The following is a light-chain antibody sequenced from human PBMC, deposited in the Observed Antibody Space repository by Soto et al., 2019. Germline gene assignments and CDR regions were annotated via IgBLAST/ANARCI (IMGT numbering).Light chain of an antibody. J-gene: IGKJ3*01. CDR2: AAS. Sequence: DIQITQSPSSLSASVGDRVTITCRASQGISNYLAWYQQKPGRVPKLLIYAASTLQSGVPSRFSGSGSGTHFTLTISSLQPEAVATYYCQNYNSALRITFGPGTQVDI. V-gene: IGKV1-27*01. CDR3: QNYNSALRIT. CDR1: QGISNY.